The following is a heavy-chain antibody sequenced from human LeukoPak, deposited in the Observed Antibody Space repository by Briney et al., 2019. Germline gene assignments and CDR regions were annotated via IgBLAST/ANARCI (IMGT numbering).Heavy chain of an antibody. CDR3: AKVSIYQLGRSANFMDV. V-gene: IGHV3-30*02. CDR2: IRYDGSNK. D-gene: IGHD2-2*01. J-gene: IGHJ6*03. CDR1: GFTFSSYG. Sequence: GGSLRLSCAASGFTFSSYGMHWVRQAPGKGLEWVAFIRYDGSNKYYADSVKGRFTISRDNSKNTLYLQMNSLRAEDTAVYYCAKVSIYQLGRSANFMDVWGKGTTVTISS.